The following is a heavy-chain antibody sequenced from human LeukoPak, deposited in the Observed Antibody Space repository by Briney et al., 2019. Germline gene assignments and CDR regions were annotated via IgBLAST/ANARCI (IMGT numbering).Heavy chain of an antibody. J-gene: IGHJ5*02. CDR2: IIPIFGTA. V-gene: IGHV1-69*01. D-gene: IGHD2-15*01. CDR1: GVTFISYA. CDR3: ARMSGYCSGGSCYGNNWFDP. Sequence: GSSVKASCKASGVTFISYAISRVRQAPGQGLEWMGGIIPIFGTANYAQKFQGRVTITADESTSTAYMELSSLRSEDTAVYYCARMSGYCSGGSCYGNNWFDPWGQGTLVTVSS.